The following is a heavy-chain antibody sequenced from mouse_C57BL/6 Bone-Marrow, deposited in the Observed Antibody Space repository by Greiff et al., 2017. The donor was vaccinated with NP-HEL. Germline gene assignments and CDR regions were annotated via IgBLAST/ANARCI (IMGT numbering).Heavy chain of an antibody. V-gene: IGHV1-39*01. J-gene: IGHJ4*01. CDR3: AYYYDGSSYYAMDY. Sequence: EVQLQQSGPELAKPGASVKISCKASGYSFTDYNMNWVKQSTGQSLEWIGVINPNYGTTSYNQKFKGKATLTVDQSSSTAYMQLNSLTSEDSAVYYCAYYYDGSSYYAMDYWGQGTSVTVSS. D-gene: IGHD1-1*01. CDR2: INPNYGTT. CDR1: GYSFTDYN.